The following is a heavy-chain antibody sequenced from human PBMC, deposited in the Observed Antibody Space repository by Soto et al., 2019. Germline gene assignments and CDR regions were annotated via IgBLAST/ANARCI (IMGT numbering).Heavy chain of an antibody. Sequence: QVQLVESGGGVVQPGRSLRLSCAASGFTFSSYGMHWVRQAPGKGLEWVAVIWYDGSNKYYADSVKGRFTISRDNSKNTLDLQMNSLRAEDTAVYYCAREGRPLYYYGSGIYVMGKNWFDPWGQGTLVTVSS. CDR1: GFTFSSYG. CDR2: IWYDGSNK. V-gene: IGHV3-33*01. J-gene: IGHJ5*02. CDR3: AREGRPLYYYGSGIYVMGKNWFDP. D-gene: IGHD3-10*01.